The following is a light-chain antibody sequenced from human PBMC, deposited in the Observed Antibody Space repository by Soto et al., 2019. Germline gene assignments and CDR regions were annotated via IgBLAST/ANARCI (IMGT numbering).Light chain of an antibody. CDR3: QSYDNSLSGWV. Sequence: QCVLTQTPLVCGAPGQRVTLSCTRTNNNIGAGFHVHWYQQVPGTAPKLLIYGNDQRPSGVPDRFSGSQSGTSASLAITGLLAEDEADYFCQSYDNSLSGWVFGGGTKLTVL. CDR2: GND. J-gene: IGLJ3*02. V-gene: IGLV1-40*01. CDR1: NNNIGAGFH.